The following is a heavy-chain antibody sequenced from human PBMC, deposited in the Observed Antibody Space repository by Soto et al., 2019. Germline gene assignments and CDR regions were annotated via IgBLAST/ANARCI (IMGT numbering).Heavy chain of an antibody. CDR1: GFTFSTYA. Sequence: ESGGGLVQPVGSLRLSCAASGFTFSTYAMSWVRQAPGKGLEWVSAISGSGGNSTFYGDSVKGRFTISRDNSKNTLYLQMNSLGAEDTAVYYCAKGGGSCCFDNWGQGNLVTVSS. V-gene: IGHV3-23*01. D-gene: IGHD2-15*01. CDR2: ISGSGGNST. CDR3: AKGGGSCCFDN. J-gene: IGHJ4*02.